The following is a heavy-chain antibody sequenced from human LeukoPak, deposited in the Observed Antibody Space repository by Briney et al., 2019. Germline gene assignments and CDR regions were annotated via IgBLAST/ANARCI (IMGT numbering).Heavy chain of an antibody. CDR2: MRRGSDYK. CDR3: ARELGVSRAFDI. J-gene: IGHJ3*02. V-gene: IGHV3-11*05. CDR1: GFNLKDYY. D-gene: IGHD6-6*01. Sequence: GGSLRLSCGSSGFNLKDYYMAWIRQTPGKGLQRVSYMRRGSDYKAYEDSVKGRFTISRDNGKNSLYLQMNSLTAEDTAVYYRARELGVSRAFDIWGQGTMVTVSS.